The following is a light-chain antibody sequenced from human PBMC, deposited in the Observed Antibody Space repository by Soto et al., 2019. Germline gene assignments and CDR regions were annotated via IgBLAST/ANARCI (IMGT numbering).Light chain of an antibody. CDR1: QSVSSTY. V-gene: IGKV3-11*01. CDR3: QQRSNWLT. CDR2: DAS. J-gene: IGKJ4*01. Sequence: EIVLTQSPGTLSLSPGERATLSCMASQSVSSTYLAWYQQKSGQAPRLLIYDASNRATGIPARFSGSGSGTDFTLTISSLEPEDFAVYYCQQRSNWLTFGGGTKVDIK.